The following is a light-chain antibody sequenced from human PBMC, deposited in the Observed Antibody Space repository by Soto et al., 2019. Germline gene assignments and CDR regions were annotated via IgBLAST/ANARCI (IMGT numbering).Light chain of an antibody. Sequence: EIVLTQSPATLSLSPGERATLSCRASQSVSSYLAWYQQKPGQAPRLLIYDTSKRATGIPARFSGSGSGTDFSLPIISLDPDDFAVYYCQQHSNWPTTFGQGTRLEIK. CDR1: QSVSSY. J-gene: IGKJ5*01. CDR3: QQHSNWPTT. CDR2: DTS. V-gene: IGKV3-11*01.